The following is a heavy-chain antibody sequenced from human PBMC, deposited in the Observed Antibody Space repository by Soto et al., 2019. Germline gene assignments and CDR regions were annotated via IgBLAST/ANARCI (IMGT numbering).Heavy chain of an antibody. D-gene: IGHD3-22*01. CDR1: GGTFSSYA. CDR2: IIPIFGTA. Sequence: SVKVSCKASGGTFSSYAISWVRQAPGQGLEWMGGIIPIFGTANYAQKFQGRVTITADESASTAYMELSSLRSEDTAVYYCAIIEGLTYYYDSSGPPLFDYWGQGTLVTVSS. V-gene: IGHV1-69*13. CDR3: AIIEGLTYYYDSSGPPLFDY. J-gene: IGHJ4*02.